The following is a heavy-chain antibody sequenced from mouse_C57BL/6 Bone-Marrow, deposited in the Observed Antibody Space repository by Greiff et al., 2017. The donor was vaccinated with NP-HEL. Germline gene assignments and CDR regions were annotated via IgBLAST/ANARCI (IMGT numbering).Heavy chain of an antibody. CDR3: ARRGLRRGPYAMYY. V-gene: IGHV1-64*01. Sequence: QVQLKQPGAELVKPGASVKLSCKASGYTFTSYWMHWVKQRPGQGLEWIGMIHPNSGSTKYNEKFKSKATLTVDKSSSTAYMQLSSLTSEDSAVYYFARRGLRRGPYAMYYWGQGTSVTVSS. CDR1: GYTFTSYW. D-gene: IGHD2-4*01. CDR2: IHPNSGST. J-gene: IGHJ4*01.